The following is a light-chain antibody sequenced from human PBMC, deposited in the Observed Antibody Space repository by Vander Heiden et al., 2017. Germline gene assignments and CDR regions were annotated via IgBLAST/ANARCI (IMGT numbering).Light chain of an antibody. CDR1: SGHSSYA. V-gene: IGLV4-69*01. CDR3: QTWGTGTWV. Sequence: QLVLTQSPSASASPGASVKLTCTLSSGHSSYAIAWHQQQPEKGPRYLMKLNSDGSHSKGDGIPDRFSGSSSGAERYLTISSLQSEDEADYYCQTWGTGTWVFGGGTKLTVL. J-gene: IGLJ3*02. CDR2: LNSDGSH.